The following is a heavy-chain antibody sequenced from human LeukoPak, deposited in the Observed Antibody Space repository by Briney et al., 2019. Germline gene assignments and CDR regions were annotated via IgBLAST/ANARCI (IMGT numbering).Heavy chain of an antibody. CDR1: GYTFTGYY. D-gene: IGHD3-22*01. CDR3: ARGLDTYYYDSSGYQHLDY. J-gene: IGHJ4*02. CDR2: INPNSGGT. V-gene: IGHV1-2*02. Sequence: ASVKVSCKASGYTFTGYYMHWVRQAPGQGLEWMGWINPNSGGTNYAQKFQGRVTMTRDTSISTAYMELSRLRSDDTAVYYCARGLDTYYYDSSGYQHLDYWGQGTLVTVSS.